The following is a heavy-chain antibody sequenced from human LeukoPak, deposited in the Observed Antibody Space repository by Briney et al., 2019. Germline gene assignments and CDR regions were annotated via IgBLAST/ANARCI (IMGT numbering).Heavy chain of an antibody. V-gene: IGHV4-31*03. D-gene: IGHD2-2*01. Sequence: SETLSLTCTVSGGSISSGGYYWSWIRQHPGKGLEWIGYIYYSGSTYYNPSLKSRVTISVDTSKNQFSLKLSSVTAADTAVYYCARDRSFGGVVPAAMGDCWFDPWGQGTLVTVSS. J-gene: IGHJ5*02. CDR2: IYYSGST. CDR1: GGSISSGGYY. CDR3: ARDRSFGGVVPAAMGDCWFDP.